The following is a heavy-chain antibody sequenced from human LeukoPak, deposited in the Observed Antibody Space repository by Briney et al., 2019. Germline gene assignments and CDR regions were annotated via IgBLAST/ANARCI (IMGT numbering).Heavy chain of an antibody. CDR1: GGSISSSSYY. CDR2: IYYSGST. CDR3: ASRITMVRGVMDGDY. Sequence: SETLSLTCTVSGGSISSSSYYWGWIRQPPGKGLEWIGSIYYSGSTYYNPSLKSRVTISVDTSKNQFSLKLSSVTAADTAVYHCASRITMVRGVMDGDYWGQGTLVTVSS. V-gene: IGHV4-39*01. J-gene: IGHJ4*02. D-gene: IGHD3-10*01.